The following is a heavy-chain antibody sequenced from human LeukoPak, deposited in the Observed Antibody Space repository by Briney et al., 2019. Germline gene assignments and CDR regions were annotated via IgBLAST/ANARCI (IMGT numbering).Heavy chain of an antibody. CDR1: GFTFSSYG. J-gene: IGHJ3*02. Sequence: GRSLRLSCAASGFTFSSYGMHWVRQAPGKGLEWVAVISYDGSNKYYADSVKGRFTISRDNSKNTLYLQMNSLRAEDTAVYYCAKGASYYYDAFDIWGQGTMVTVSS. D-gene: IGHD3-22*01. V-gene: IGHV3-30*18. CDR2: ISYDGSNK. CDR3: AKGASYYYDAFDI.